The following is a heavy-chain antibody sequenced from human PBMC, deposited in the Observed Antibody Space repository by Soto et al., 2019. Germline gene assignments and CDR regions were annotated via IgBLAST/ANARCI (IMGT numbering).Heavy chain of an antibody. J-gene: IGHJ6*02. CDR3: ARDPGYCISTSCYGGIYGMDV. V-gene: IGHV3-66*01. CDR1: GFTVSSNY. Sequence: GGSLRLSCAASGFTVSSNYMGWVRQAPGKGLEWVSVIYSGGSTYYADSVKGRFTISRDNSKNTLYLQMNSLRAEDTAVYYCARDPGYCISTSCYGGIYGMDVWGQGTTVTVS. CDR2: IYSGGST. D-gene: IGHD2-2*01.